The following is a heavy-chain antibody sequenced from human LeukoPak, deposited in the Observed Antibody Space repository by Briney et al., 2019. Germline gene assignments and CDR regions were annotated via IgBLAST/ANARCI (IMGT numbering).Heavy chain of an antibody. CDR1: GGSISSSSYY. J-gene: IGHJ4*02. CDR2: IYYSGST. Sequence: PSETLSLTCTVSGGSISSSSYYWGWIRQSPGKGLEWIGSIYYSGSTYYNPSLKSRVTISVDTSKNQFSLKLSSVTAADTAVYYCARHYLAAAGSSDYWGQGTLVTVSS. CDR3: ARHYLAAAGSSDY. V-gene: IGHV4-39*01. D-gene: IGHD6-13*01.